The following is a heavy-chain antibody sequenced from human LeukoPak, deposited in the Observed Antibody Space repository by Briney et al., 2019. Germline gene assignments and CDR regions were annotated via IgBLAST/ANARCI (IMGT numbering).Heavy chain of an antibody. CDR3: ARAATYSGSYNY. V-gene: IGHV4-39*07. CDR2: IYYSGST. D-gene: IGHD1-26*01. CDR1: GGSISSSSYY. Sequence: PSETLSLTCTVSGGSISSSSYYWGWIRQPPGKGLEWIGSIYYSGSTYYNPSLKSRVTISVDTSKNQFSLKLSSVTAADTAVYYCARAATYSGSYNYWGQGTLVTVSS. J-gene: IGHJ4*02.